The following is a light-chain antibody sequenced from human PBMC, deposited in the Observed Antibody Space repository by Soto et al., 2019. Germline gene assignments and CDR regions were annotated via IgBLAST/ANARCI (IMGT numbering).Light chain of an antibody. CDR3: QSYDNRLTAVV. CDR1: STNLRAGYE. J-gene: IGLJ2*01. CDR2: GNT. Sequence: QSVLTQPPSVSGAPGQRVTISCTGSSTNLRAGYEVHWYQHVPGTAPTLLISGNTNRPSGVPDRFSGSKSGTSASLAISGLQAADEADYYCQSYDNRLTAVVFGGGTQLTVL. V-gene: IGLV1-40*01.